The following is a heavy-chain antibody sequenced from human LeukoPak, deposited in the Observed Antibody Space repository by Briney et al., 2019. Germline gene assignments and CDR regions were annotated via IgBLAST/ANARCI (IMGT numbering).Heavy chain of an antibody. CDR1: GGSISSYY. D-gene: IGHD3-3*01. CDR3: ARVSLGFWSGYYSPHFDY. CDR2: IYYSGST. J-gene: IGHJ4*02. Sequence: SETLSLTCTVSGGSISSYYWSWIRQPPGKGLEWIGYIYYSGSTNYNPSLKSRVTISVDTSKNQFSLKLSSATAADTAVYYCARVSLGFWSGYYSPHFDYWGQGTLVTVSS. V-gene: IGHV4-59*01.